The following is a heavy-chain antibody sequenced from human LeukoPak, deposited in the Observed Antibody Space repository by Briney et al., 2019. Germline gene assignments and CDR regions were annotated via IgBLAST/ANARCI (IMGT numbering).Heavy chain of an antibody. V-gene: IGHV1-46*01. Sequence: ASVKVSCKASGYTFTSYYMHWVRQAPGQGLEWMGIINPSGGSTSYAQKFQARVTMTRDMSTNTVYMELSSLRSEDTAVYYCARDHRYYYYMDVWGKGTTVTVSS. CDR2: INPSGGST. CDR1: GYTFTSYY. J-gene: IGHJ6*03. CDR3: ARDHRYYYYMDV.